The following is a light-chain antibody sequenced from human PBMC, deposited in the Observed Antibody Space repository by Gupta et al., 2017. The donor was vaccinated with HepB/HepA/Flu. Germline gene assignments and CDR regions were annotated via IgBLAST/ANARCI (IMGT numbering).Light chain of an antibody. V-gene: IGKV2-28*01. CDR2: LGS. CDR1: QSLLHSNGYNY. J-gene: IGKJ1*01. CDR3: MQALQTPWT. Sequence: VLRHSPLSLPLIPGEPAYISCRSSQSLLHSNGYNYLDWYLQKPGQSPQLLIYLGSNRASGVPDRFSGSGSGTDFTLKISRVEAEDVGVYYCMQALQTPWTFGQGTKVEIK.